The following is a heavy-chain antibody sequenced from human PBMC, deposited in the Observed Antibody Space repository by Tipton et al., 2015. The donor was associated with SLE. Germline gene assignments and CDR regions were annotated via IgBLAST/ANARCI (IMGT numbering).Heavy chain of an antibody. CDR2: IYYSGST. V-gene: IGHV4-39*07. Sequence: TLSLTCIVSGVSIRSSAGTNYYWGWIRQPPGTGLGWIGSIYYSGSTYYNPSLKSRVTISVDTSKNQFSLKLSSVTAADTAVYYCARASGITDYYYYYGMDVWGQGTTVTVSS. CDR1: GVSIRSSAGTNYY. J-gene: IGHJ6*02. D-gene: IGHD3-16*01. CDR3: ARASGITDYYYYYGMDV.